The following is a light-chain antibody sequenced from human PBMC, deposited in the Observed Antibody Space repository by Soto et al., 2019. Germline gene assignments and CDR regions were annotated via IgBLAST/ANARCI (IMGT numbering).Light chain of an antibody. V-gene: IGKV2D-29*01. CDR3: MQSIKIPVH. CDR2: EVS. J-gene: IGKJ4*01. CDR1: QSLLYSDGRTY. Sequence: DVVLTQTPRSLSVTPGQPASISCKSSQSLLYSDGRTYVYWYLQKPGQTPQLLIHEVSNRFSGVPDRFSGSGSGTDFTLKISRVEAEDVGVYYCMQSIKIPVHFGGGTTAEIK.